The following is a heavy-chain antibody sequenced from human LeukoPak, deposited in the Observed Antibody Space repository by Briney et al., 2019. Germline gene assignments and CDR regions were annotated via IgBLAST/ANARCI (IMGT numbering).Heavy chain of an antibody. CDR3: ARFRLTGDFDY. CDR2: IIPILGIA. Sequence: ASVKVSCKASGGTFSSYAISWVRQAPGQGLEWMGRIIPILGIANYAQKFQGRVTITADKSTSTAYMELSSLRSEDTAVYYCARFRLTGDFDYWGQGTLATVSS. D-gene: IGHD1-20*01. V-gene: IGHV1-69*04. CDR1: GGTFSSYA. J-gene: IGHJ4*02.